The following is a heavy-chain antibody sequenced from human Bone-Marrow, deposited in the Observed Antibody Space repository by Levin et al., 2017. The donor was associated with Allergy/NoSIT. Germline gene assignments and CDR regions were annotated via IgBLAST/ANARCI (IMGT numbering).Heavy chain of an antibody. CDR2: ISGSGGGT. Sequence: PGGSLRLSCAASGFTFSNYAMSWVRQAPGKGLEWVSVISGSGGGTYYADSVKGRFTISRDNSKNTLYLQMNSLTADDTAVYSCAKASTHRNTAIDYWGQGTLVTVSS. V-gene: IGHV3-23*01. CDR3: AKASTHRNTAIDY. CDR1: GFTFSNYA. D-gene: IGHD1-14*01. J-gene: IGHJ4*02.